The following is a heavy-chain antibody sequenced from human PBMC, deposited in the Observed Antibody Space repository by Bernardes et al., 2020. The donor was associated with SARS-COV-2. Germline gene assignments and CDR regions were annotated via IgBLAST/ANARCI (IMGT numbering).Heavy chain of an antibody. CDR3: AKRRVEWELLHYFDS. CDR1: GFTFSSYT. J-gene: IGHJ4*02. D-gene: IGHD1-26*01. V-gene: IGHV3-23*01. CDR2: ITDSGDST. Sequence: GGSLRLSCEVSGFTFSSYTMNWVRQAPGKGLEWVLTITDSGDSTYYADSVKGRFTISRDNSKDRLYLQMNSLRAEDTAVYFCAKRRVEWELLHYFDSWGQGTLVTVSS.